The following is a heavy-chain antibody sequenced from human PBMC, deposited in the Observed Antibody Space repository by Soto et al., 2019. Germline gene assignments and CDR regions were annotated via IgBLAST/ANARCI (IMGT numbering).Heavy chain of an antibody. D-gene: IGHD1-1*01. CDR1: GYTFPSYV. Sequence: QAQLMQSGAEVKKPGSAVKVSCEASGYTFPSYVRHWVRQTPGQRLEWMGWIHAGNVYAEYSQKFQGRVTITRDTSARTVYLELSSLRSEDTAVYYCARTMSTAYNFKPIGMSVGGQGTMVTVSS. CDR2: IHAGNVYA. V-gene: IGHV1-3*01. CDR3: ARTMSTAYNFKPIGMSV. J-gene: IGHJ3*01.